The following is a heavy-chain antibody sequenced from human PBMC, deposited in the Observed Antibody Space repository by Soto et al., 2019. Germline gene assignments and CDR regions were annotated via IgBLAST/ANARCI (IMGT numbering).Heavy chain of an antibody. V-gene: IGHV3-23*01. Sequence: PGGSLRLSCAPSGFTSSNYAMSWVRQAPGKGLEWVSGVSASGGSTYYADSVKGRFTISRDNSKNTLSLQMNSLRAEDTAVYYCAKDPNGDYVGAFEIWGQGTMVTVS. CDR2: VSASGGST. D-gene: IGHD4-17*01. CDR3: AKDPNGDYVGAFEI. CDR1: GFTSSNYA. J-gene: IGHJ3*02.